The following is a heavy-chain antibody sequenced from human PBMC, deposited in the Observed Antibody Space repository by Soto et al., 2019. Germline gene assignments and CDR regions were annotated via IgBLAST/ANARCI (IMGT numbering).Heavy chain of an antibody. Sequence: SETLSLTCAVYGGSFSGYYWSWIRQPPGKGLEWIGEINHSGSTNYNPSLKSRVTISVDTSKNQFSLKLSSVTAADTAVYYCARAELVGATDVFDYWGQGTLVTVSS. CDR3: ARAELVGATDVFDY. CDR2: INHSGST. D-gene: IGHD1-26*01. V-gene: IGHV4-34*01. CDR1: GGSFSGYY. J-gene: IGHJ4*02.